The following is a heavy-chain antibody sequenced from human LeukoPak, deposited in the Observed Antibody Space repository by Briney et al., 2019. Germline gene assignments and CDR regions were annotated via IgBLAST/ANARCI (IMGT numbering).Heavy chain of an antibody. V-gene: IGHV4-59*12. CDR2: IYYSGST. CDR1: GGSISSYY. Sequence: PSETLSLTCTVSGGSISSYYWSWIRQPPGKGLGWIGYIYYSGSTNYNPSLKSRVTISVDTSKNQFSLKLSSVTAADTAVYYCARDRLAAPFGYNYYGSGSPMDGMDVWGQGTTVTVSS. J-gene: IGHJ6*02. D-gene: IGHD3-10*01. CDR3: ARDRLAAPFGYNYYGSGSPMDGMDV.